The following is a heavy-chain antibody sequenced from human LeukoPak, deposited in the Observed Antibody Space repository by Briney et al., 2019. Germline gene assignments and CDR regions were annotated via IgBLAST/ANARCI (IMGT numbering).Heavy chain of an antibody. V-gene: IGHV3-23*01. J-gene: IGHJ4*02. CDR3: AKGYYDYVWGSYYSDY. CDR1: GSTFSSYA. Sequence: GGSLRLSCAASGSTFSSYAMSWVRQAPGKGLEWVSAISGSGGSTYYADSVKGRFTISRDNSRDTLYLQMNSLRAEDTAVYYCAKGYYDYVWGSYYSDYWGQGTLVTVSS. CDR2: ISGSGGST. D-gene: IGHD3-16*01.